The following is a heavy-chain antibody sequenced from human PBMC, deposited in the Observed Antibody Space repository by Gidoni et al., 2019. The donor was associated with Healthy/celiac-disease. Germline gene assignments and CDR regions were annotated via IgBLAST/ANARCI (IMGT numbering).Heavy chain of an antibody. Sequence: QLQLQESGSGLVKPSQTLSLTCAVSGGPISSGGYSWSWIRQPPGKGLEWIGYIYHSGSTYYNPSLKSRVTISVDRSKNQFSLKLSSVTAADTAVYYCARGYSSSWYGAFDIWGQGTMVTVSS. CDR1: GGPISSGGYS. D-gene: IGHD6-13*01. J-gene: IGHJ3*02. CDR3: ARGYSSSWYGAFDI. CDR2: IYHSGST. V-gene: IGHV4-30-2*01.